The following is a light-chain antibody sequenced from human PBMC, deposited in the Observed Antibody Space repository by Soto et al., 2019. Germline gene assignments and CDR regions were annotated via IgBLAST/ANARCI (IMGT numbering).Light chain of an antibody. CDR1: SSDVGSHNL. CDR2: EVI. CDR3: CSYASSSTPWV. Sequence: QPASVSGSPGQSITISCTGTSSDVGSHNLVSWYQQHPGKAPKLMIYEVIKRPSGVSNRFSGSKSGNTASLTISGLQAEDEADYYCCSYASSSTPWVFGGGTKVTVL. V-gene: IGLV2-23*02. J-gene: IGLJ3*02.